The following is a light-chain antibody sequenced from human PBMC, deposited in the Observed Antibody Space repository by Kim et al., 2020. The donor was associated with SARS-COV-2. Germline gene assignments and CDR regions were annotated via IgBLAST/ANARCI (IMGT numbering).Light chain of an antibody. Sequence: TINCKSSQSVLHTSHNKNYLAWYQQKPGQPPKLLIYWASTRESGVPDRFSGSGSGTDFTLIISSLQAEDMAVYYCQQYYSSPWTFGQGTKVDIK. CDR2: WAS. CDR3: QQYYSSPWT. J-gene: IGKJ1*01. CDR1: QSVLHTSHNKNY. V-gene: IGKV4-1*01.